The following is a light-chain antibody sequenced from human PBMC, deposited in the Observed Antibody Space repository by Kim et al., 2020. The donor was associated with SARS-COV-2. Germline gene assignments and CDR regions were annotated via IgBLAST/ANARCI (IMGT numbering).Light chain of an antibody. CDR2: DNN. J-gene: IGLJ3*02. Sequence: GQKVTRSCSGSSSNMGNNFVSWYQKFPGTAPKLLIYDNNERPSGIPDRFSGSKSGTSATLGITGLQTGDESDYYCGTWDTSLSAWVFGGGTKVTVL. CDR1: SSNMGNNF. V-gene: IGLV1-51*01. CDR3: GTWDTSLSAWV.